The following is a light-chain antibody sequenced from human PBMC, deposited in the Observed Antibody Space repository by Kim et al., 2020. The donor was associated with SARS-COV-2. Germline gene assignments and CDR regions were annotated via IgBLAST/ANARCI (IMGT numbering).Light chain of an antibody. V-gene: IGKV1-12*01. J-gene: IGKJ1*01. CDR3: QQADKFPWT. Sequence: VGDRYTIAWRASHVMTDWLAWYQHMPGKAPKLLIYAASTLQSGVPSRFSGRGSGTEFSLTISSLQPEDFATYFCQQADKFPWTFGQGTKVDIK. CDR1: HVMTDW. CDR2: AAS.